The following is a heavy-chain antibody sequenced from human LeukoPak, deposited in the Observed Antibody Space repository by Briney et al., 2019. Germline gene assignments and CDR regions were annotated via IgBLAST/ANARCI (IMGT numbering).Heavy chain of an antibody. D-gene: IGHD3-22*01. J-gene: IGHJ4*02. CDR1: GFTSSSYA. CDR2: ISGSGGST. CDR3: AKVGAYYYDSSGYWVYFDY. Sequence: GGSLRLSCAASGFTSSSYAMSWVRQAPGKGLEWVSAISGSGGSTYYADSVKGRFTISRDNSKNTLYLQMNSLRAEDTAVYYCAKVGAYYYDSSGYWVYFDYWGQGTLVTVSS. V-gene: IGHV3-23*01.